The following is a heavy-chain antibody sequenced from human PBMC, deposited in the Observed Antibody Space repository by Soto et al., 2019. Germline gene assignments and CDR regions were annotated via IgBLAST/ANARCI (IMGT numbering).Heavy chain of an antibody. CDR3: VRHAQWIIRAY. V-gene: IGHV4-39*01. CDR2: IYYSGST. D-gene: IGHD5-12*01. Sequence: ASETLSLTCTVSGGSISSRGSMSGRSFYWGWMRQPPGKGLEWIASIYYSGSTNYNPSLKSRVTISVDTSKNQFSLKLSSVTAADTAVYYCVRHAQWIIRAYWGQGSLVTVSS. J-gene: IGHJ4*02. CDR1: GGSISSRGSMSGRSFY.